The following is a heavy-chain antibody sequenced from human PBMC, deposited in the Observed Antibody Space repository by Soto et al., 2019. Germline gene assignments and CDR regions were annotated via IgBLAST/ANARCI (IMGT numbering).Heavy chain of an antibody. CDR3: AKDPPGRHIIVVTALDC. CDR1: GFTYGAYA. J-gene: IGHJ4*02. D-gene: IGHD2-21*02. CDR2: ISGSGGNT. Sequence: LQSGGGLVQPGGSLRLSCAGSGFTYGAYAMSWVRQAPGKGLEWVSSISGSGGNTFYADSVKGRFTISRDNSKNTLYLQMNSLRAEDTAVYYCAKDPPGRHIIVVTALDCRGQGTLVTVSA. V-gene: IGHV3-23*01.